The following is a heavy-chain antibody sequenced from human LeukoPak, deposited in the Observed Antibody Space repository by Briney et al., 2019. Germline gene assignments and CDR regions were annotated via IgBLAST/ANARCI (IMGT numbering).Heavy chain of an antibody. D-gene: IGHD5-24*01. Sequence: GASVKVSCTASGYAFTTYAVNWVRQAPGQGLEWMGWININTGNPTYAPAFTRRFVFSLDTSVSTAYLQISTLKAEDTAVYYCAREGRDGYKLIDYWGQGTLVTVSS. CDR3: AREGRDGYKLIDY. CDR1: GYAFTTYA. J-gene: IGHJ4*02. V-gene: IGHV7-4-1*02. CDR2: ININTGNP.